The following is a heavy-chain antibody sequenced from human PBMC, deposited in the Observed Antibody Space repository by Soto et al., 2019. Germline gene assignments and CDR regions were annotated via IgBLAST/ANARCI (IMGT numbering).Heavy chain of an antibody. J-gene: IGHJ6*02. CDR1: GFTFSDYY. Sequence: PGGSLRLSCAASGFTFSDYYMSWIRQAPGKGLEWVSYISSSGSTIYYADSVKGRFTISRDNAKNSLYLQMNSLRAEDTAVYYCARVEMATIPWYYYYGMDVWGQGTTVTVSS. V-gene: IGHV3-11*01. CDR3: ARVEMATIPWYYYYGMDV. CDR2: ISSSGSTI. D-gene: IGHD5-12*01.